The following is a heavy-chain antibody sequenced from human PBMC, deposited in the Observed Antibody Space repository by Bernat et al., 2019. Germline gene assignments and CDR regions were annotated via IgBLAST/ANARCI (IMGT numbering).Heavy chain of an antibody. Sequence: MQLVQSGAEVKRPGSAVKVSCEASGGTFSSYAISWVRQAPGQGLEWMGGIIPIFGTANYAQKFQGRVTMTRDTSTSTVYMELSSLRSEDTAVYYCARPATGGPSLEGEYYFDYWGQGT. CDR2: IIPIFGTA. V-gene: IGHV1-69*06. CDR1: GGTFSSYA. D-gene: IGHD2-15*01. CDR3: ARPATGGPSLEGEYYFDY. J-gene: IGHJ4*02.